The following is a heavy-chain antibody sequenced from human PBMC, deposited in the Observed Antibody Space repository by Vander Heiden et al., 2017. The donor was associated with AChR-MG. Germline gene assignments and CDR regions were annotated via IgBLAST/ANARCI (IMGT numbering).Heavy chain of an antibody. D-gene: IGHD3-3*01. V-gene: IGHV3-53*01. CDR3: ATEWYIGT. J-gene: IGHJ1*01. CDR2: VYRGGTT. Sequence: EVQLVESGGGLIQPGGCLRLSCAVPGLTVSSNYMSWVRQAPGKGLEWVAVVYRGGTTNYAESVKGRFTISRDNSKNTLSLQMNSLRVEDTAVYYCATEWYIGTWGQGTLVTVST. CDR1: GLTVSSNY.